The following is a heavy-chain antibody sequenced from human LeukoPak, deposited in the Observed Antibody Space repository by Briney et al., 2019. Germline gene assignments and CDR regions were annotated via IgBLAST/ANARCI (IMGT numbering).Heavy chain of an antibody. Sequence: SVKVSCKASGGTFSSYAISWVRQAPGQGLERMGGIIPIFGTANYAQKFQGRVTITTDESTSTAYMELSSLRSEDTAVYYCASTYDSSGYYSPSWFDPWGQGTLVTVSS. D-gene: IGHD3-22*01. J-gene: IGHJ5*02. CDR1: GGTFSSYA. CDR2: IIPIFGTA. V-gene: IGHV1-69*05. CDR3: ASTYDSSGYYSPSWFDP.